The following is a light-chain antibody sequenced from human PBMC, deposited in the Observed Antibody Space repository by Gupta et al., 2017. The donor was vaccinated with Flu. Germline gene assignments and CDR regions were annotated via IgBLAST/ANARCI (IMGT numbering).Light chain of an antibody. CDR1: EFISSN. CDR2: DAS. Sequence: EIVMTQSPDTLSVSPGERATLSCRASEFISSNLDWYQQRPGQAPRRLIFDASTRATGIPARFSGSGYGTEFTLTISNLQSEDFAVYYCKQDRNWPHTFGQGTMMEIK. J-gene: IGKJ2*01. V-gene: IGKV3-15*01. CDR3: KQDRNWPHT.